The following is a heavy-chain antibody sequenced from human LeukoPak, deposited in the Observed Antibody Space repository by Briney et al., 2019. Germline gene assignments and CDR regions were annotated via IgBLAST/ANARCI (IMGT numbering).Heavy chain of an antibody. CDR3: ARHHSGENYYDSSGYYRAFDI. J-gene: IGHJ3*02. CDR2: IYTSGST. Sequence: SETLSLTCTVSGGSISSYYWSWIRQPPGKGLEWIGYIYTSGSTNYNPSLKSRVTISVDTSKNQFSLKLSSLTAADTAVYYCARHHSGENYYDSSGYYRAFDIWGQGTMVTVSS. V-gene: IGHV4-4*09. D-gene: IGHD3-22*01. CDR1: GGSISSYY.